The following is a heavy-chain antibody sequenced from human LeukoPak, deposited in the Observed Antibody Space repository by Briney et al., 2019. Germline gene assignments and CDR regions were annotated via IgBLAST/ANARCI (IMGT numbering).Heavy chain of an antibody. CDR3: ARPYSSGWYDY. J-gene: IGHJ4*02. CDR1: GYILTNYW. Sequence: GESLKISCKGSGYILTNYWIGWVRQMPGKGLELMGILSPGDFGATYNPSFQGQVTISADKSISTAYLQWSSLKASDTAMYYCARPYSSGWYDYWGQGTLVTVSS. D-gene: IGHD6-19*01. CDR2: LSPGDFGA. V-gene: IGHV5-51*01.